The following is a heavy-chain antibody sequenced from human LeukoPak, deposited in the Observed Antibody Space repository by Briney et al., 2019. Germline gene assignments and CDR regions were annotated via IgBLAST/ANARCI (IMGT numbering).Heavy chain of an antibody. V-gene: IGHV3-30*02. Sequence: GGSLRLSCAASGFTFSSYGMHWVRQAPGKGLEWVAFIRYDGNNGYYADLVKGRFTISRDNSKNTLNLQMNSLRAEDTAVYYCAKVLDSYGVYYYYYMDVWGKGTTVTISS. J-gene: IGHJ6*03. CDR2: IRYDGNNG. D-gene: IGHD5-18*01. CDR1: GFTFSSYG. CDR3: AKVLDSYGVYYYYYMDV.